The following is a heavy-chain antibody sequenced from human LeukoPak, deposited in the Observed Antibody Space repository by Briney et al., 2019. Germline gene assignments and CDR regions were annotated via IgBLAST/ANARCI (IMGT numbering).Heavy chain of an antibody. J-gene: IGHJ4*02. D-gene: IGHD3-22*01. Sequence: GGSLRLSCAASGFTFSSYGMHWVRQAPGKGLEWVAVIWYDGSNKYYADSVKGRFTISRDSSKNTLYLQMNSLRAEDTAVYYCARAPGYYDSSGLRGYFDYWGQGTLVTVPS. CDR1: GFTFSSYG. CDR2: IWYDGSNK. V-gene: IGHV3-33*01. CDR3: ARAPGYYDSSGLRGYFDY.